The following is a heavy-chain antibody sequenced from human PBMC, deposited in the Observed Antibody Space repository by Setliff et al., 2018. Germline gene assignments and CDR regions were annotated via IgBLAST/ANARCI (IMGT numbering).Heavy chain of an antibody. D-gene: IGHD7-27*01. CDR3: AALDWGENFYNVDV. V-gene: IGHV3-7*01. CDR2: INQGGGAQ. CDR1: GFTFSSLW. Sequence: GGSLRLSCAASGFTFSSLWMSWVRQAPGKGLEWVANINQGGGAQFYVDSVKGRFTISRDNAKNSLYLQMSSLRAEDTAVYFCAALDWGENFYNVDVWGKGTTVTSP. J-gene: IGHJ6*03.